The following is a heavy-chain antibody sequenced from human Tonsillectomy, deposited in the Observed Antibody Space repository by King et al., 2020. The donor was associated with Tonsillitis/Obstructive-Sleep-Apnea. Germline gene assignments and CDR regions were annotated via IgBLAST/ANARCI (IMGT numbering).Heavy chain of an antibody. CDR2: IRSNVYGVTT. J-gene: IGHJ6*02. CDR1: GFTFGDYA. D-gene: IGHD2-2*01. V-gene: IGHV3-49*04. CDR3: TKIPVLRGDYSGMDV. Sequence: VQLVESGGGLVQPGRSLRLSCTASGFTFGDYAMSWVRQAPGKGLEWVGFIRSNVYGVTTEYAASVKGRFTISRADSKSIAYLQMNSLKTEDTAVYYCTKIPVLRGDYSGMDVWGQGTPVTVSS.